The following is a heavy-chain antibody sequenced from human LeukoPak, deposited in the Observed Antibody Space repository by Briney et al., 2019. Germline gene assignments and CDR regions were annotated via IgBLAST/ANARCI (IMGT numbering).Heavy chain of an antibody. Sequence: SETLSLTCAVYGGSFSGYYWSWIRQPPGKGLEWIGEINHSGSTNYNPSLKSRVTISVDTSKNQFSLKLSSVTAADTAVYFCASSSPRSSGALDYWGQGTLVTVSS. CDR1: GGSFSGYY. CDR2: INHSGST. D-gene: IGHD2-15*01. CDR3: ASSSPRSSGALDY. V-gene: IGHV4-34*01. J-gene: IGHJ4*02.